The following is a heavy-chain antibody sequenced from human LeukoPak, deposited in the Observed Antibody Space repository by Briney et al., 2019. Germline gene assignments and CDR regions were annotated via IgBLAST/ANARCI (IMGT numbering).Heavy chain of an antibody. CDR3: ARGYYDILTGYRYYYYGMDV. CDR1: GGSISSGDYY. CDR2: IYYSGST. Sequence: KPSETLSLTCTVSGGSISSGDYYWSWIRQPPGKGLEWIGYIYYSGSTYYNPSLKSRVTILVDTSKNQFSLKLSSVTAADTAVYYCARGYYDILTGYRYYYYGMDVWGQGTTVTVSS. D-gene: IGHD3-9*01. J-gene: IGHJ6*02. V-gene: IGHV4-30-4*01.